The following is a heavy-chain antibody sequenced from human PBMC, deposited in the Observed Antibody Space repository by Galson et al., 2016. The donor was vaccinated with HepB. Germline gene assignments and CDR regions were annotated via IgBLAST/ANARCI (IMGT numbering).Heavy chain of an antibody. Sequence: ETLSLTCTVSGASISGYYLSWIRQPPGKGVEWIGYIYYSGRTNYNPSLKSRVTIPVDTSKNQFSLRLSSVTGAERAGYYWARDDSGGWYGFHYVMDVWGQGTTVTVSS. CDR2: IYYSGRT. J-gene: IGHJ6*02. V-gene: IGHV4-59*01. D-gene: IGHD6-19*01. CDR3: ARDDSGGWYGFHYVMDV. CDR1: GASISGYY.